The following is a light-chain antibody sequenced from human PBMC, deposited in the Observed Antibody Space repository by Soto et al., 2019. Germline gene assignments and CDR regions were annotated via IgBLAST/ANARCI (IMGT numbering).Light chain of an antibody. CDR2: DAS. J-gene: IGKJ4*01. CDR3: QHRASWPLT. V-gene: IGKV3-11*01. Sequence: EIVLTQSPATLSLSPWERATLSCRASQSISIYLAWYQQKPGQAPRLLIYDASRRATGIPARFSGSGSRTDFTLTISSLEPEDFAVYYCQHRASWPLTFGGGTKVDIK. CDR1: QSISIY.